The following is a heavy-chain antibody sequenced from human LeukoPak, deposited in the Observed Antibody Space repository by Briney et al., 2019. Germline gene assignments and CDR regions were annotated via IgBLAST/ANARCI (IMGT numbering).Heavy chain of an antibody. CDR2: ISGSGGST. CDR1: GFTFSSYA. Sequence: PGGSLRLPCAASGFTFSSYAMSWVRQAPGKGLEWVSAISGSGGSTYYADSVKGRFTISRDNSKNTLYLQMNSLRAEDTAVYYCAKAPHTYYYDSSGYYSRAPEYWGQGTLVTVSS. D-gene: IGHD3-22*01. V-gene: IGHV3-23*01. CDR3: AKAPHTYYYDSSGYYSRAPEY. J-gene: IGHJ4*02.